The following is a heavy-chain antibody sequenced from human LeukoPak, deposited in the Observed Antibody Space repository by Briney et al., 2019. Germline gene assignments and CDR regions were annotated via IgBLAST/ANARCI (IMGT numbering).Heavy chain of an antibody. J-gene: IGHJ4*02. D-gene: IGHD2-21*02. CDR1: GFTFSSYA. CDR3: AKALAYCGGDCYSFGGFFDY. CDR2: ISGSGGST. Sequence: GGPLRLSCAASGFTFSSYAMSWVRQAPGKGLEWVSAISGSGGSTYYADSVKGRFTISRDNSKNTLYLQMNSLRAEDTAVYYCAKALAYCGGDCYSFGGFFDYWGQGTLVTVSS. V-gene: IGHV3-23*01.